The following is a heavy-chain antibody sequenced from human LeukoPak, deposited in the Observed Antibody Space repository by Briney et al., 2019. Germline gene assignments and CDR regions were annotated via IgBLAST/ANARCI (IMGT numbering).Heavy chain of an antibody. V-gene: IGHV3-9*01. CDR1: GFTFDDYA. D-gene: IGHD2-2*01. J-gene: IGHJ6*04. CDR3: EKDHTEGVVPAGPPNYYHGRAV. Sequence: GGSLRLSCAASGFTFDDYAMQWVRQAPGKGLEWVSGISWNSGSIGYADSVKGRFTISRDNAKNSLYLQMNSLRAEDTALYYWEKDHTEGVVPAGPPNYYHGRAVGAKGPRSTVPS. CDR2: ISWNSGSI.